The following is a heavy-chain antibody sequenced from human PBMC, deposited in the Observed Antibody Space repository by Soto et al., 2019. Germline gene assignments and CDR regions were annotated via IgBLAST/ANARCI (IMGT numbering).Heavy chain of an antibody. CDR1: HDPISNYY. CDR3: ARSYYDFWSGHYYYYMDV. J-gene: IGHJ6*03. D-gene: IGHD3-3*01. CDR2: INYSGTT. V-gene: IGHV4-59*01. Sequence: QVPMQESGPGLVRPSETLSLTCTVPHDPISNYYWSWIRQPPGKGLEWIGYINYSGTTNYNASLKSRVTILIDTSKNQFSLKLSSVTAADAAVYYCARSYYDFWSGHYYYYMDVWGKGTTVTVSS.